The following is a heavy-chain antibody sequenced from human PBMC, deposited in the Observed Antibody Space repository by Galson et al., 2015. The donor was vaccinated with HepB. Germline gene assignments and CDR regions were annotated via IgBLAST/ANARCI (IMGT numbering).Heavy chain of an antibody. CDR3: ARDLVWFGESGYFDY. CDR2: IWYDGSNK. J-gene: IGHJ4*02. V-gene: IGHV3-33*01. Sequence: SLRLSCAASGFTFSSYGMHWVRQAPGKGLEWVAVIWYDGSNKYYADSVKGRFTISRDNSKNTLYLQMNSLRAEDTAVYYCARDLVWFGESGYFDYWGQGTLVTVSS. CDR1: GFTFSSYG. D-gene: IGHD3-10*01.